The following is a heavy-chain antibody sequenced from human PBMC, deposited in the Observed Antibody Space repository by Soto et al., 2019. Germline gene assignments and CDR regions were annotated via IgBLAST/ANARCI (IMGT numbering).Heavy chain of an antibody. D-gene: IGHD3-10*01. V-gene: IGHV3-30*18. CDR2: ISYDGSNK. Sequence: QVQLVESGGGVVQPGRSLRLSCAASGFTFSSYGMHWVRQAPGKGLEWVAVISYDGSNKYYADSVKGRFTISRDNSXNKXYLQMNSLRAEDTAVYYCAKAPLWFGESYYYGMDVWGQGTTVTVSS. J-gene: IGHJ6*02. CDR3: AKAPLWFGESYYYGMDV. CDR1: GFTFSSYG.